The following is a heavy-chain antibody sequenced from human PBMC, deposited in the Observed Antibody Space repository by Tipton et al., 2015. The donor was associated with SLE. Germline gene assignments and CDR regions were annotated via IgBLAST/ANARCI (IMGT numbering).Heavy chain of an antibody. CDR3: ARVREELDY. CDR1: GFTFSSYA. J-gene: IGHJ4*02. V-gene: IGHV3-48*03. Sequence: GSLRLSCAASGFTFSSYAMSWVRQAPGEGLEWVSYISIGGSTIYYADSVKGRFTISRDNAKNSLYLQMNSLRAEDTAVYYCARVREELDYWGQGTLVTVSS. CDR2: ISIGGSTI.